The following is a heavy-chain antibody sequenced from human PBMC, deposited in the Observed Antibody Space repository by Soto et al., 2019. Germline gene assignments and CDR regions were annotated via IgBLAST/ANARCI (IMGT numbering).Heavy chain of an antibody. V-gene: IGHV4-39*02. J-gene: IGHJ6*02. CDR3: VREPAVGYYYYGMDV. CDR1: GGSISSSSYY. Sequence: QLQLQESGPGLVKPSETLSLTCTVSGGSISSSSYYWGWIRQPPGKGLEWIGSIYYSGSTYYNPSLKSRVTISVDTSKNQFSLKLSSVTAADTAVYYCVREPAVGYYYYGMDVWGQGTTVTVSS. D-gene: IGHD6-19*01. CDR2: IYYSGST.